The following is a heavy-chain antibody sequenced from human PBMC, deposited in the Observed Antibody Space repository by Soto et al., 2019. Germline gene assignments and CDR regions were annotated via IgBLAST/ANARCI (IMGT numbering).Heavy chain of an antibody. J-gene: IGHJ5*02. CDR2: ISWDDDK. D-gene: IGHD2-15*01. V-gene: IGHV2-5*02. CDR3: AHRRVVVLAPTSVTWFAP. CDR1: GFSLSTSGVG. Sequence: QITLKESGPTLVKPTQTLTLTCTFSGFSLSTSGVGVGWLRQPPGKALEWLALISWDDDKRYSPSLKSRLTITKNTSQNQLVLTMTNMDPVDTATYYWAHRRVVVLAPTSVTWFAPWGQGTLVTVSS.